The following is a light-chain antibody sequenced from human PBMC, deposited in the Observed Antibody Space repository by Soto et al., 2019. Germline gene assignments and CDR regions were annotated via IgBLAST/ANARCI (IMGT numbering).Light chain of an antibody. CDR3: MQSKQLPLT. Sequence: DIVMTQTPLSLSVTPGQPASISCRSTQSLPHSDGKTYLYWYLQKPGQPPHLLINEVSNRFSGVTGRFSGTGSGAEFTLKISRVDDEDVGDDDGMQSKQLPLTFGGGTKVEIK. V-gene: IGKV2D-29*01. J-gene: IGKJ4*01. CDR2: EVS. CDR1: QSLPHSDGKTY.